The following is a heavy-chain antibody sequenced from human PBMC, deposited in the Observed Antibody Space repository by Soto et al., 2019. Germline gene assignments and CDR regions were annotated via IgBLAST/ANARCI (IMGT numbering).Heavy chain of an antibody. Sequence: SETLSLTCTISGGSIGIYYWTWIRQPPGKGLEWIGYIHYSGSSNYNPSLKSRVTISVDTSKNQFSLKLSSVTAADTAVYYCARYRGYDPNYFDYWGQGTLVTVSP. CDR2: IHYSGSS. J-gene: IGHJ4*02. D-gene: IGHD5-12*01. V-gene: IGHV4-59*12. CDR3: ARYRGYDPNYFDY. CDR1: GGSIGIYY.